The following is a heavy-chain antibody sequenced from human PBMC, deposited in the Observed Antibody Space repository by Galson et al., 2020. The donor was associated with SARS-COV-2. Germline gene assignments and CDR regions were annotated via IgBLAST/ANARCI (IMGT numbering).Heavy chain of an antibody. D-gene: IGHD3-9*01. J-gene: IGHJ2*01. CDR3: ASNPSTLRYFDWLSDWHFDL. Sequence: GGSLRLSCAASGFTFSRFGMHWVRQAPGKGLEWVAVIWYDGSNKKYADSVKGRFTISRDNSKNTLYLQMNSLRAEDTAVYYCASNPSTLRYFDWLSDWHFDLWGRGTLVTVSP. CDR1: GFTFSRFG. V-gene: IGHV3-33*01. CDR2: IWYDGSNK.